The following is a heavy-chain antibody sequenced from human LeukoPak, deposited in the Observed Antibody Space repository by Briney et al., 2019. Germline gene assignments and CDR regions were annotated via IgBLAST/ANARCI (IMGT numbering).Heavy chain of an antibody. CDR3: RVVVMPYYFDY. CDR1: GGSISSSSYY. D-gene: IGHD3-22*01. J-gene: IGHJ4*02. V-gene: IGHV4-39*01. Sequence: SETLSLTCTVSGGSISSSSYYWGWIRQPPGKGLEWIGSIYYSGSTYYNPSLKSRVTISVDTSKNQFSLKLSSATAADTAVYYCRVVVMPYYFDYWGQGTLVTVSS. CDR2: IYYSGST.